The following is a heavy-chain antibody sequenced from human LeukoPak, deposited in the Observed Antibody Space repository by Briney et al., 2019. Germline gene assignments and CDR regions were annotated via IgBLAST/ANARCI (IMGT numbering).Heavy chain of an antibody. Sequence: SETLSLTCTVSGGSISSYYWSWIRQPPGKGLEWIGYIYYSGSTNYNPSLKSRVTILVDTSKKQFSLKLSSVTAADTAVYYCARALNNGMDVWGQGTTVTVSS. CDR2: IYYSGST. V-gene: IGHV4-59*01. CDR1: GGSISSYY. CDR3: ARALNNGMDV. J-gene: IGHJ6*02.